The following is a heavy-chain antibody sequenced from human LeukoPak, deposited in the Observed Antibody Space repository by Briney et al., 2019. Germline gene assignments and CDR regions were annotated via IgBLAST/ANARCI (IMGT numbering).Heavy chain of an antibody. CDR1: GFTFISYW. D-gene: IGHD3-22*01. J-gene: IGHJ4*02. CDR2: IEQDGNKK. V-gene: IGHV3-7*01. Sequence: GGSLRLSCAASGFTFISYWMTWVRQAPGKGLEWVANIEQDGNKKYYVDSVRGRFTISRDNAKNSLYLQMSSLRAEDTAVYYCAKHYDSSGYYNHDYWGQGTLVTVSS. CDR3: AKHYDSSGYYNHDY.